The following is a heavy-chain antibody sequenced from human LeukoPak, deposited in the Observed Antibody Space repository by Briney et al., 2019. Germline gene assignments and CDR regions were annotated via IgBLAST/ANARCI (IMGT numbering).Heavy chain of an antibody. Sequence: PGGSLRLSCAVSGFTFSSYSMNWVRQAPGKGLGWVSSIRSSGTYIYYADSLKGRFTISRDNAKNSLYLQMNSLRAEDTAVYYSVRDMAQSASYSFDYWGQGTLVTVSS. D-gene: IGHD1-26*01. CDR2: IRSSGTYI. CDR1: GFTFSSYS. V-gene: IGHV3-21*01. CDR3: VRDMAQSASYSFDY. J-gene: IGHJ4*02.